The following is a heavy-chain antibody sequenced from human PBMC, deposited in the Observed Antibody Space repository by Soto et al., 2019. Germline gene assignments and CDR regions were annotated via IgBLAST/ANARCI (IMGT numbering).Heavy chain of an antibody. CDR1: GFTLSGRS. J-gene: IGHJ6*04. D-gene: IGHD3-10*01. V-gene: IGHV3-74*01. CDR3: ARGWFGPDV. Sequence: EVQLVECGGGLVQPGWSLRLSCAASGFTLSGRSMHWVRQAPGKGLVWVSGIDNAGTDSTYADSVKGRFTSSRDNAKNMLYLQMNSLRVEDTAVYYCARGWFGPDVWGKGTTVTVSS. CDR2: IDNAGTDS.